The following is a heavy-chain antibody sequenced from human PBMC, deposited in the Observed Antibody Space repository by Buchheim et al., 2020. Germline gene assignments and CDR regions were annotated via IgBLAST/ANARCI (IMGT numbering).Heavy chain of an antibody. V-gene: IGHV4-31*03. Sequence: QVQLQESGPGLVKPSQTLSLTCTVSGGSISSGGYYWSWIRQHPGKGLEWIGYIYSNGDTYSNPSLESRLTMSVDTSKNQFSLKLSSMTAADTAVYYCARWDDFYDDNGDYRGGFSYWGPGTL. CDR3: ARWDDFYDDNGDYRGGFSY. CDR1: GGSISSGGYY. D-gene: IGHD3-22*01. J-gene: IGHJ4*02. CDR2: IYSNGDT.